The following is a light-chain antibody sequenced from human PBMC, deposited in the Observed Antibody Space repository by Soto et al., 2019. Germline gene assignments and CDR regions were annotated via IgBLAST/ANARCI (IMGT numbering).Light chain of an antibody. J-gene: IGKJ5*01. CDR2: GAF. CDR3: HQRNIWPPVT. Sequence: ENVLTQSPATLSLSPGERATLSCRASPSVTNYLAWYQQKPGQAPRLVIYGAFNRATGIPARFSGSGSGTDFTLTISSLEPEDFAVYYCHQRNIWPPVTFGQGTRLEIK. CDR1: PSVTNY. V-gene: IGKV3-11*01.